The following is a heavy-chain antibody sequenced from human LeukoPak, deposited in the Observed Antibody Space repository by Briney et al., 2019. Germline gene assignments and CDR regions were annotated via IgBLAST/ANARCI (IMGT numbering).Heavy chain of an antibody. CDR1: GGSISSSSYY. V-gene: IGHV4-39*01. CDR3: ARHTGVVDYYYYYYGMDV. J-gene: IGHJ6*02. CDR2: IYYSGST. D-gene: IGHD2-2*01. Sequence: TSETLSLTCTVSGGSISSSSYYWGWIRQPPGKGLEWIGSIYYSGSTYYNPSLKSRVTISVDTSKNQFSLKLSSVTAADTAVYHCARHTGVVDYYYYYYGMDVWGQGTTVTVSS.